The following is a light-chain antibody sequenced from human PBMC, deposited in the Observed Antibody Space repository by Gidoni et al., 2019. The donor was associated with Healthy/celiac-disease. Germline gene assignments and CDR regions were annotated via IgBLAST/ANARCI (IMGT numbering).Light chain of an antibody. J-gene: IGLJ3*02. V-gene: IGLV2-23*02. CDR2: EVS. CDR3: CSYAGSSTFWV. CDR1: SSDVGSYNL. Sequence: QSALTQPASVSGSPAQSITISCTGPSSDVGSYNLVSWYQQHPGKAPKLMIYEVSNRTSGVSNRFPCSKSGNTASLPISGLQAEDEADYYCCSYAGSSTFWVFGGGTKLTVL.